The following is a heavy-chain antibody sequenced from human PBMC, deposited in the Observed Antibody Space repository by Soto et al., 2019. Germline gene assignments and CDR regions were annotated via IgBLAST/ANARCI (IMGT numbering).Heavy chain of an antibody. CDR2: ISSSSSYT. CDR1: GFTLSDYY. CDR3: AKGYCSSTSCSFDY. D-gene: IGHD2-2*01. Sequence: PGGSLRLSCAASGFTLSDYYMSWIRQAPGKGLEWVSYISSSSSYTNYADSVKGRFTISRDNAKNLLNLQMNSLRAEDTAVYYCAKGYCSSTSCSFDYWGQGTLVTVS. V-gene: IGHV3-11*05. J-gene: IGHJ4*02.